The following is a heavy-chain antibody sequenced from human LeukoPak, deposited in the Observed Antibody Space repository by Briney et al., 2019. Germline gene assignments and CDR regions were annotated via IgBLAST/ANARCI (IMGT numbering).Heavy chain of an antibody. V-gene: IGHV3-49*04. CDR1: GFTFSSYG. CDR3: TRDRGSSTLGDY. Sequence: GVLRLSCAASGFTFSSYGMHWVRQAPGKGLEWVGFIRSKAFGETAEYAASVKGRFTISRDDSKSIAYLQMNSLKTEDTAVYYCTRDRGSSTLGDYWGQGTLVTVSS. J-gene: IGHJ4*02. CDR2: IRSKAFGETA. D-gene: IGHD7-27*01.